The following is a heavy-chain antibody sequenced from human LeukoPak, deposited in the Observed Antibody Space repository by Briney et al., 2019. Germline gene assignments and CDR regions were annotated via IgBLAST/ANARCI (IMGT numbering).Heavy chain of an antibody. Sequence: GGSLRLSCAASGFTFSSYAMSWVRQAPGKGLEWVAVIWYDGSNKYYADSVKGRFTISRDNSKNTLYLQMNSLRAEDTAVYYCARDRTIFGVVNYYNGMDVWGQGTTVTVSS. CDR2: IWYDGSNK. CDR1: GFTFSSYA. CDR3: ARDRTIFGVVNYYNGMDV. J-gene: IGHJ6*02. D-gene: IGHD3-3*01. V-gene: IGHV3-33*08.